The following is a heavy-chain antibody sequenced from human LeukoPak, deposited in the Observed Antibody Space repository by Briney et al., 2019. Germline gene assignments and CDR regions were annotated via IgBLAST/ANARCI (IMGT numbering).Heavy chain of an antibody. CDR2: IHYSGSA. CDR1: GGSISRSDYY. V-gene: IGHV4-39*01. Sequence: KPSETLSLTCTVSGGSISRSDYYWGRIRQPPGRVLEWIGTIHYSGSASYNPSLKGRVTLSVDTSKNQFSLKLSSVTAADTAVYYCARHHRSGYYEVDYWGQGTLVTVSS. D-gene: IGHD6-25*01. CDR3: ARHHRSGYYEVDY. J-gene: IGHJ4*02.